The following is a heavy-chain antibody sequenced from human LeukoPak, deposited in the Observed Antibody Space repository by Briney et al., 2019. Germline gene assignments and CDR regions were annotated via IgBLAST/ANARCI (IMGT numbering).Heavy chain of an antibody. CDR2: INPNTGDT. J-gene: IGHJ4*02. D-gene: IGHD2-2*02. CDR3: ARVSTGYCSSTSCYIFDY. V-gene: IGHV1-2*06. CDR1: GYTITGYY. Sequence: ASVKVSCKASGYTITGYYMHWVRRAPGQGLEWMGRINPNTGDTNSARKFQGRITITRDTSISTVYMELSSLRSEDTAVYYCARVSTGYCSSTSCYIFDYWGQGTLVTVSS.